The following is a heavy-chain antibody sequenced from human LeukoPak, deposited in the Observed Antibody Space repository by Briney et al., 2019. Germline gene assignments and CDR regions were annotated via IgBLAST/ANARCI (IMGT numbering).Heavy chain of an antibody. CDR1: GYSISSGYY. CDR3: ARSASGILTGGWFDP. J-gene: IGHJ5*02. Sequence: SETLSLTCTVSGYSISSGYYWGWIRQPPGKGLEWIGSIYHSGSTYYNPSLKSRVTISVDTSKNQFSLKLSSVTAADTAVYYCARSASGILTGGWFDPWGQGTLVTVSS. D-gene: IGHD3-9*01. CDR2: IYHSGST. V-gene: IGHV4-38-2*02.